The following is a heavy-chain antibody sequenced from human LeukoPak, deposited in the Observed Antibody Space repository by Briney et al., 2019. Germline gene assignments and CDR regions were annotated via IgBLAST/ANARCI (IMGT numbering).Heavy chain of an antibody. J-gene: IGHJ4*02. Sequence: SETLSLTCAVSGVSFNDYYWSWVRQTPGEGLEWIGEINHSGYTNDSPSLRSRVTLSIDTSRKQFSLNLRSVTVADTGIYYCTRMTAGHDYWGQGTLVTVSS. D-gene: IGHD2-21*02. CDR1: GVSFNDYY. CDR2: INHSGYT. CDR3: TRMTAGHDY. V-gene: IGHV4-34*01.